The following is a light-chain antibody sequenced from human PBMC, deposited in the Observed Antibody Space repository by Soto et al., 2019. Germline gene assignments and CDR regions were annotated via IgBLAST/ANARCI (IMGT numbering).Light chain of an antibody. J-gene: IGKJ1*01. CDR3: QQRRYWPVT. CDR1: QSVSSY. CDR2: DAY. V-gene: IGKV3-11*01. Sequence: EIVLTQSPAILSMSPGERATLSCRASQSVSSYFDWYQQKPGQAPRLLIYDAYNRATGVPARFIGSGSGTDFTLTISSLEPEDFAVYYCQQRRYWPVTFGQGTKVEIK.